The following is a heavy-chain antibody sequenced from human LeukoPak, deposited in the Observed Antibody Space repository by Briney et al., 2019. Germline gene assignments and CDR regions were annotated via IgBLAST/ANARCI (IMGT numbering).Heavy chain of an antibody. CDR3: ARSWWRVVPDLGY. V-gene: IGHV4-59*01. Sequence: SETLSLTSTVSTGSINNYYWSWLRPPPGKGREWIGYPYYSGSTNYNHSLKSRVNISVDTSKNQCSLKLSSVTAADTAVYYCARSWWRVVPDLGYWGQGHLVTVSS. CDR2: PYYSGST. D-gene: IGHD6-19*01. J-gene: IGHJ4*02. CDR1: TGSINNYY.